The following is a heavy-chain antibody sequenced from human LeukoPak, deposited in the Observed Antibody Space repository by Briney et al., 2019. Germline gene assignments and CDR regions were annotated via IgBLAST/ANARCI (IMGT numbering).Heavy chain of an antibody. CDR2: IFYSGST. CDR3: ARDRSPRHYYDTSDYHGAAHY. Sequence: SETLSLTCTVSSGSISTSNHYWGWVRQPPGKALEWIGNIFYSGSTYYSPSLKSRVTISLDTSRNQFSLKLSSVTAADTAVYYCARDRSPRHYYDTSDYHGAAHYWGQGTLVTVSS. V-gene: IGHV4-39*07. D-gene: IGHD3-22*01. J-gene: IGHJ4*02. CDR1: SGSISTSNHY.